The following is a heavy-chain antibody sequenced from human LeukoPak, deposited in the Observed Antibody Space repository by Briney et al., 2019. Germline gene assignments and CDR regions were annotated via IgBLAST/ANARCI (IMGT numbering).Heavy chain of an antibody. CDR3: AKDYYGSGSYKY. CDR1: GFTFSSYS. D-gene: IGHD3-10*01. CDR2: IRYDGSNK. J-gene: IGHJ4*02. V-gene: IGHV3-30*02. Sequence: GGSLRLSCAASGFTFSSYSMNWVRQAPGKGLEWVAFIRYDGSNKYYADSVKGRFTISRDNSKNTLYLQMNSLRAEDTAVYYCAKDYYGSGSYKYWGQGTLVTVSS.